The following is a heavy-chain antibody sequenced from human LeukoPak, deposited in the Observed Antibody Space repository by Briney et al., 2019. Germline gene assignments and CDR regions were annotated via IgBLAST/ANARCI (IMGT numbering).Heavy chain of an antibody. CDR1: GFTFGDYA. D-gene: IGHD2-8*01. CDR2: ISYDGSNK. V-gene: IGHV3-30-3*01. Sequence: PGGSLRLSCSASGFTFGDYAMTWVRQAPGKGLEWVAVISYDGSNKYYADSVKGRFTISRDNSKNTLYLQMNSLRAEDTAVYYCAREGAVWDFDYWGQGTLVTVSS. J-gene: IGHJ4*02. CDR3: AREGAVWDFDY.